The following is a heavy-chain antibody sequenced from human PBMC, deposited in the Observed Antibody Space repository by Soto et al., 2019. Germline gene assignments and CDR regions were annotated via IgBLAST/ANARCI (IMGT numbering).Heavy chain of an antibody. CDR3: ARSSGGNFGIIIEGTNWFAP. D-gene: IGHD1-26*01. CDR2: INPHGGST. J-gene: IGHJ5*02. V-gene: IGHV1-46*01. Sequence: ASVKVSCKAPRDTFTSYYINWVRQAPGQGLEWTGVINPHGGSTAYAQKFKGRVTLTRDTSASTVYMEVSRLTSEDTAMYYCARSSGGNFGIIIEGTNWFAPSGQGTMVTVSS. CDR1: RDTFTSYY.